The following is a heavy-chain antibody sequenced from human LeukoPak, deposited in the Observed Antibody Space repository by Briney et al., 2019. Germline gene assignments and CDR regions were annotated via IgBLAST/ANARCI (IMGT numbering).Heavy chain of an antibody. V-gene: IGHV3-30*03. CDR2: ISYDGSNK. D-gene: IGHD2-2*01. J-gene: IGHJ4*02. Sequence: GRSLRLSCAASGFTFSSYGMHWVRQAPGKGLEWVAVISYDGSNKYYADSVKGRFTISRDNAKNTLYLQMNSLRVEDTAVYYCAGRGYCSSTNCLLEYWGQGTLVTVSS. CDR1: GFTFSSYG. CDR3: AGRGYCSSTNCLLEY.